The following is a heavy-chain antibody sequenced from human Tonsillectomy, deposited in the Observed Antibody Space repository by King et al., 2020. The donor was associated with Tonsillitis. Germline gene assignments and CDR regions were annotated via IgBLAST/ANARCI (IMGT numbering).Heavy chain of an antibody. Sequence: VQLVESGGGVVQPGRSLRLSCAGSGFSFSNFGIHWVRQAPGKGLEWVAVIWYDGTTKYYADSVKGRFTISRDNSKNTVYLQMNSLRAEDTALYYCARDSGNGMDVWGKGTTVIVSS. CDR2: IWYDGTTK. CDR1: GFSFSNFG. J-gene: IGHJ6*04. D-gene: IGHD1-26*01. CDR3: ARDSGNGMDV. V-gene: IGHV3-33*08.